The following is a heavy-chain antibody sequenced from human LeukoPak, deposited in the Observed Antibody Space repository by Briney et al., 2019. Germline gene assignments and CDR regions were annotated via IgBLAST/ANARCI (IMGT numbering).Heavy chain of an antibody. D-gene: IGHD3-3*02. CDR3: TRNHNGLAY. Sequence: GRSLRLSCTASGFTFSTYDMYWVRQPPGKGLEWVAAISNDGNNKYYADSVRGRFTVTRDNSKNTLYLQMDSLRAEDTAVYYCTRNHNGLAYWGQGTLVTVSS. J-gene: IGHJ4*02. CDR2: ISNDGNNK. CDR1: GFTFSTYD. V-gene: IGHV3-30*03.